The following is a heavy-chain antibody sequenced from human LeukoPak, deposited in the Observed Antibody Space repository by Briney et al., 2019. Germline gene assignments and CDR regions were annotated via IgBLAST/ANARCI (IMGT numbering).Heavy chain of an antibody. CDR2: INHSGST. CDR1: GGSLSGYY. Sequence: SETLSLTCAVYGGSLSGYYWSWIGQPPGKGLEWIGEINHSGSTNYNPTLKSRVTISVDTSKNQFSLKLSSVTAADTAVYYCARGGNSSPSMVRGRSPPYFQHWGQGTLVTVSS. CDR3: ARGGNSSPSMVRGRSPPYFQH. V-gene: IGHV4-34*01. J-gene: IGHJ1*01. D-gene: IGHD3-10*01.